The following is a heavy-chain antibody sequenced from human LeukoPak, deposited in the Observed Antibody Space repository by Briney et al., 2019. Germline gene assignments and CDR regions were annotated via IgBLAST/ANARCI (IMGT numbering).Heavy chain of an antibody. J-gene: IGHJ3*02. CDR1: GFTFSSYI. D-gene: IGHD3-10*01. V-gene: IGHV3-21*01. CDR2: ISSSSSYI. CDR3: ARYMVRGVIRDPFDI. Sequence: GGSLRLSCAASGFTFSSYIMNWVRQAPGKGLEWVSSISSSSSYIYYADSVKGRFTISRDNAKNSLYLQMNSLRAEDTAVYYCARYMVRGVIRDPFDIWGQGTMVTVSS.